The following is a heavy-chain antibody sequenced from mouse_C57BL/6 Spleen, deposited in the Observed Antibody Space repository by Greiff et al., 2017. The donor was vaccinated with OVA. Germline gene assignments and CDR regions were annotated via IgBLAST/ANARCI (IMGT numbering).Heavy chain of an antibody. Sequence: QLQQSGAELVRPGASVTLSCKASGYTFTDYEMHWVKQTPVHGLEWIGAIDPETGGTAYNQKFKGKAILTADKSSSTAYMELRSLTTEDSAVYYCTGLYAMDYWGQGTSVTVSS. J-gene: IGHJ4*01. CDR3: TGLYAMDY. CDR2: IDPETGGT. V-gene: IGHV1-15*01. CDR1: GYTFTDYE.